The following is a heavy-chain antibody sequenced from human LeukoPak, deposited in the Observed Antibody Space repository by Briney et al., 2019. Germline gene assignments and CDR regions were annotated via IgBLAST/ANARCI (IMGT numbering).Heavy chain of an antibody. D-gene: IGHD5-12*01. J-gene: IGHJ4*02. CDR3: ARELGATVDY. Sequence: SETLSLTCTVSGASISSSSYYWGWIRQPPGKGLEWIGTIYYSGSTYYNPSLKSRVTISVDTSKNQFSLKLSSVTAADTAVYYCARELGATVDYWGQGTLVTVSS. V-gene: IGHV4-39*07. CDR2: IYYSGST. CDR1: GASISSSSYY.